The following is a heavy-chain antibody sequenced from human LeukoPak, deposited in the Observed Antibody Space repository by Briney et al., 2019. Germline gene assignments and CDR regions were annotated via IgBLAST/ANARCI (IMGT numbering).Heavy chain of an antibody. CDR3: ARTAGYCTNGVCYEKYYYYYMDV. CDR2: ISSSSSTI. CDR1: GFTFSSYS. D-gene: IGHD2-8*01. J-gene: IGHJ6*03. V-gene: IGHV3-48*01. Sequence: GGSLRLSCAASGFTFSSYSMNWVRQAPGKGLEWVSYISSSSSTIYYADSVKGRFTISRDNAKNSLYLQMNSLRAEDTAVYYCARTAGYCTNGVCYEKYYYYYMDVWGKGTTVTVSS.